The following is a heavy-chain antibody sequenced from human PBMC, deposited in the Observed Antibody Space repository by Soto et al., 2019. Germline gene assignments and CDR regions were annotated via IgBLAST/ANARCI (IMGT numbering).Heavy chain of an antibody. CDR1: GFTFSSYG. CDR3: AKEGAIAAAGVVDFFDY. D-gene: IGHD6-13*01. V-gene: IGHV3-30*18. J-gene: IGHJ4*02. CDR2: ISYDGSNK. Sequence: QVQLVESGGGVVQPGRSLRLSCAASGFTFSSYGMHWVRQAPGKGLEWVAVISYDGSNKYYADSVKGRFTISRDNSKNTLYLQMNSLRDEDTAVYYCAKEGAIAAAGVVDFFDYWGQGTLVTVSS.